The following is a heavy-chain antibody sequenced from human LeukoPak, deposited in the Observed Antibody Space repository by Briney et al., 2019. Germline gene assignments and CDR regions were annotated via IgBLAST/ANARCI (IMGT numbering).Heavy chain of an antibody. J-gene: IGHJ3*02. D-gene: IGHD3-9*01. CDR2: ISGSGGST. CDR3: ARGGRYSRAFDI. CDR1: GFTFSSYA. V-gene: IGHV3-23*01. Sequence: GGSLRLSCAASGFTFSSYAVSWVRQAPGKGLEWVSAISGSGGSTYYADSVKGRFTISRDNSKNTLYLQMNSLRAEDTAVYYCARGGRYSRAFDIWGQGTMVTVSS.